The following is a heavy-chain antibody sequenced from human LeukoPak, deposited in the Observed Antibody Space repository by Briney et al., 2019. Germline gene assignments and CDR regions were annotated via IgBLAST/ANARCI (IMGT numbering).Heavy chain of an antibody. CDR1: GGSISSYF. Sequence: SETLSLTCTVSGGSISSYFWIWIRQPPGKGLEWIRYIYYSGSTNYNPSLKSRVTISVDTSKNQFSLKLSSVTAADTAVYYCARHPDYYGSGSSNWFDPWGQGTLVTVSS. CDR3: ARHPDYYGSGSSNWFDP. J-gene: IGHJ5*02. CDR2: IYYSGST. V-gene: IGHV4-59*01. D-gene: IGHD3-10*01.